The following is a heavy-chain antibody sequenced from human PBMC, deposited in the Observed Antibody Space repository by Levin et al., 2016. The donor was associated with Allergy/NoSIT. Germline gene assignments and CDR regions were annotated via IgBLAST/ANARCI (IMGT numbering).Heavy chain of an antibody. CDR1: GGSISSSNW. Sequence: SETLSLTCAVSGGSISSSNWWSWVRQPPGKGLEWIGEIYHSGSTNYNPSLKSRVTISVDKSKNQFSLKLSSVTAADTAVYYCARVSILLWGYGDYVDRSGYYYMDVWGKGTTVTVSS. CDR3: ARVSILLWGYGDYVDRSGYYYMDV. CDR2: IYHSGST. J-gene: IGHJ6*03. D-gene: IGHD4-17*01. V-gene: IGHV4-4*02.